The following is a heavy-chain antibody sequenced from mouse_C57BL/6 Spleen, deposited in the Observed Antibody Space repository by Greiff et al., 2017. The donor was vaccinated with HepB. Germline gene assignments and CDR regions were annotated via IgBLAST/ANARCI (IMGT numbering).Heavy chain of an antibody. CDR3: ARIKKIVATYCDD. CDR1: GYTFTSYW. J-gene: IGHJ2*01. Sequence: QVQLQQPGADLVKAGASVKMSCKASGYTFTSYWMHWVKQRLGQGLEWFAETNPTNGRTYYNEKFKSKATLTVDKSSSTAYMLLSGSTFEDSAVYYCARIKKIVATYCDDWSQGTTLTVSS. D-gene: IGHD1-1*01. CDR2: TNPTNGRT. V-gene: IGHV1S81*02.